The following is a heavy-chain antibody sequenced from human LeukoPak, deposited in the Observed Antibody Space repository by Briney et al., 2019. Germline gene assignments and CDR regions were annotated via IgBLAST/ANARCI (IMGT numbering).Heavy chain of an antibody. J-gene: IGHJ4*02. V-gene: IGHV3-13*01. D-gene: IGHD4-11*01. CDR2: IGTAGDT. CDR3: AREGGDYSNSNFDY. CDR1: GFTFSSYD. Sequence: PGGSLRLSCAASGFTFSSYDMHWVRQATGKGLEWVSAIGTAGDTYYPGSVKGRFTISRENAKNSLYLQVNSLRAGDTAVYYCAREGGDYSNSNFDYWGQGTLVTVSS.